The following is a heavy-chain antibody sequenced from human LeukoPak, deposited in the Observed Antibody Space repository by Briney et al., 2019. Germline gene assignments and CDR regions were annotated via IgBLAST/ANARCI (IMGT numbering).Heavy chain of an antibody. Sequence: ASVKVSCKASGYTFTGYYMHWVRQAPGQGLEWMGRINPSSGGTNYAQKFQGRATMTRDTSISTAYMELSSLRSEDTAVYYCTRSSAYRYYDFWSGYYTGQNPGNYFDYWGQGTLVTVSS. D-gene: IGHD3-3*01. J-gene: IGHJ4*02. V-gene: IGHV1-2*06. CDR1: GYTFTGYY. CDR2: INPSSGGT. CDR3: TRSSAYRYYDFWSGYYTGQNPGNYFDY.